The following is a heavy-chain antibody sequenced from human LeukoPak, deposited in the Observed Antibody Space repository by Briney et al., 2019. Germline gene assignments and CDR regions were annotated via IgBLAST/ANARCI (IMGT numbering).Heavy chain of an antibody. V-gene: IGHV3-7*01. CDR3: AREDCTIGAVCSSLLDH. CDR1: GFSFAYSW. D-gene: IGHD2-8*01. CDR2: IKQDGSEK. J-gene: IGHJ4*02. Sequence: PGGSLRLSCAASGFSFAYSWMAWVRQTPEKGLEWVANIKQDGSEKYYLDSVKGRFTISRDNAKNSLYLQMNSLRVEDTAVYYCAREDCTIGAVCSSLLDHWGRGTLVTVSS.